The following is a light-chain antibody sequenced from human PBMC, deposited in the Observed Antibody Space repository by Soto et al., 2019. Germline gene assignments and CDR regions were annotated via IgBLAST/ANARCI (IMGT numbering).Light chain of an antibody. CDR3: SSFAGSNNYPYV. CDR2: EIN. V-gene: IGLV2-8*01. J-gene: IGLJ1*01. CDR1: SSDVGAYDY. Sequence: QSVLTQPPSASGSPGQSVTISCTGTSSDVGAYDYVSWYQQHPGKAPKLMIYEINKRPSGVPDRFSGSKSGNTASLTVSGLQAEDEGDYYCSSFAGSNNYPYVFGTGTKLTVL.